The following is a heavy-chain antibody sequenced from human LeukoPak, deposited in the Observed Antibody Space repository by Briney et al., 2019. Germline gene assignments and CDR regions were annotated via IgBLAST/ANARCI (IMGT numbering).Heavy chain of an antibody. CDR1: GSTFSNSA. Sequence: GGSLRLSCAASGSTFSNSAMSWVRQAPGKGLEWVSAITASGGSTYYADSVKGRFTISRDNSKNTLYLQMNSLRAEDTAVYYCAKDARSGWNLDYWGQGTLVTVSS. V-gene: IGHV3-23*01. CDR3: AKDARSGWNLDY. CDR2: ITASGGST. D-gene: IGHD6-19*01. J-gene: IGHJ4*02.